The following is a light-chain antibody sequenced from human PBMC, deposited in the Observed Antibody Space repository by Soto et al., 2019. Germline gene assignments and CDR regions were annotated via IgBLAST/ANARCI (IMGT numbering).Light chain of an antibody. Sequence: DIQMPKSPSTLSASLGDRVTITCRASQSISSWLAWYQQKPGKAPKLLIYDASSLESGVPSRFSGSGSGTEFTLTISSLQPDDSATYYCQQYNSYSEAFGQGTKVDIK. V-gene: IGKV1-5*01. CDR2: DAS. J-gene: IGKJ1*01. CDR3: QQYNSYSEA. CDR1: QSISSW.